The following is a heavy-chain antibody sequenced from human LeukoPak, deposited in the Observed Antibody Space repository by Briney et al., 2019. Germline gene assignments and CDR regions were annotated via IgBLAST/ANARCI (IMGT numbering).Heavy chain of an antibody. V-gene: IGHV4-39*07. J-gene: IGHJ4*02. Sequence: SETLSLTCTVFGGSISSSSTYYWGWIRQPPGKGLEWIGEINHSGSTNYNPSLKSRVTISVDTSKNQFSLKLSSVTAADTAVYYCGRVRSRYFDYWGQGTLVTVSS. CDR3: GRVRSRYFDY. D-gene: IGHD1-14*01. CDR2: INHSGST. CDR1: GGSISSSSTYY.